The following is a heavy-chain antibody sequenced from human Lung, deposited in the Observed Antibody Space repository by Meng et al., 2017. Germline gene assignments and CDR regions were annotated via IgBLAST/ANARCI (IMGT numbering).Heavy chain of an antibody. CDR2: VYHRGDT. V-gene: IGHV4-4*02. CDR1: GDPITSDIW. CDR3: GRDQGRELINH. Sequence: QVQLQESGPGLVKPSGTLSLTCTVSGDPITSDIWWSWVRQPPGKGLEWIGEVYHRGDTNYNPSLKSRVVISVDKSKNQFSLNLSSVTAADTAVYYCGRDQGRELINHWGQGTLVTVSS. D-gene: IGHD1-7*01. J-gene: IGHJ4*02.